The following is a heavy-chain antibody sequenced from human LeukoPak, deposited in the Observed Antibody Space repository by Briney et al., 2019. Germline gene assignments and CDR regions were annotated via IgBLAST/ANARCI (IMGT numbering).Heavy chain of an antibody. D-gene: IGHD3-10*01. CDR1: GGSISSSSYY. V-gene: IGHV4-39*07. J-gene: IGHJ5*02. Sequence: PSETLSLTCTVSGGSISSSSYYWGWIRQPPGKGLEWIGSIYYSGSTYYNPSLKSRVTISVDTSKNQFSLKLSSVTAADTAVYYCARAQGGDYYGSGSYFNWFDPWGQGTLVTVSS. CDR2: IYYSGST. CDR3: ARAQGGDYYGSGSYFNWFDP.